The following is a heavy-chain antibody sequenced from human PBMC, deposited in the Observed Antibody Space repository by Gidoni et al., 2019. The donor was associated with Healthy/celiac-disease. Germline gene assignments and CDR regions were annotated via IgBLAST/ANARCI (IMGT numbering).Heavy chain of an antibody. Sequence: QMQLVQSGAAVKKTGSSVKVSCKASGYTFTYRYRHWVRQAPGQALEWMGWITPFNGNTNYAQKFQDRVTITRDRSMSTAYMELSSLRSEDTAMYYCASKGGEWEHHDAFDIWGQGTMVTVSS. J-gene: IGHJ3*02. V-gene: IGHV1-45*02. CDR1: GYTFTYRY. CDR3: ASKGGEWEHHDAFDI. CDR2: ITPFNGNT. D-gene: IGHD1-26*01.